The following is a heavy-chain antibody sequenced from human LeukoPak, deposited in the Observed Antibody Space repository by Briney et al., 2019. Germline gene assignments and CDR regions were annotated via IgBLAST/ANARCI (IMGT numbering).Heavy chain of an antibody. V-gene: IGHV3-21*06. D-gene: IGHD3-10*01. CDR1: GFTFSDYS. CDR3: ARGYGGFDY. Sequence: PGGSLRLSCAGSGFTFSDYSMNWVRQAPGKGLEWVSSIVSSSSSIYYADSVKGRFTISRDNAQNSLYLQMNSLRVEDTAIYYCARGYGGFDYWGQGTLVTVSS. CDR2: IVSSSSSI. J-gene: IGHJ4*02.